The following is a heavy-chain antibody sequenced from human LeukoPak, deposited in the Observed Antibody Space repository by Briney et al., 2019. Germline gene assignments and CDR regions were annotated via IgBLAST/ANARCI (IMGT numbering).Heavy chain of an antibody. Sequence: PGGSLRLSCAASGFTFSSYSMNWVRQAPGKGLEWVSSISSSSSYIYYADSVKGRFTISRDNAKNSLYLQMNSLRVEDTAVYYCARSIAVAGYFSAEYFQHWGQGTLVTVSS. CDR1: GFTFSSYS. CDR2: ISSSSSYI. D-gene: IGHD6-19*01. J-gene: IGHJ1*01. V-gene: IGHV3-21*01. CDR3: ARSIAVAGYFSAEYFQH.